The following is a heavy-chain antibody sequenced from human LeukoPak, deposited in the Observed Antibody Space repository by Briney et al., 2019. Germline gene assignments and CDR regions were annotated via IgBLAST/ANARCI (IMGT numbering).Heavy chain of an antibody. D-gene: IGHD1-26*01. J-gene: IGHJ3*02. V-gene: IGHV3-23*01. CDR2: TTGNGDTT. Sequence: GGSLRLSCAASGFTFSSYAMSWVRQAPGKGLEWVSATTGNGDTTYYADSVRGRFTISRDNSKNMLFLHMNSLRAEDTAIYYCAILQGGRFLLDIWGQGTMVTASS. CDR1: GFTFSSYA. CDR3: AILQGGRFLLDI.